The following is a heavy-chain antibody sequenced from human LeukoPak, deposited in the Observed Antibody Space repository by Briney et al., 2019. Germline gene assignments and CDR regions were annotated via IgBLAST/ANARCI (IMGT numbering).Heavy chain of an antibody. CDR2: IIPILGIA. D-gene: IGHD3-22*01. CDR3: ARSTEYYDSSGYLGDWFDP. CDR1: GGTFSSYA. Sequence: SVKVSCKASGGTFSSYAISWVRRAPGQGFEWMGRIIPILGIANYAQKFQGRVTITADTSTGTAYMELHSLRSEDTAVYYCARSTEYYDSSGYLGDWFDPWGQGTLVTVSS. V-gene: IGHV1-69*04. J-gene: IGHJ5*02.